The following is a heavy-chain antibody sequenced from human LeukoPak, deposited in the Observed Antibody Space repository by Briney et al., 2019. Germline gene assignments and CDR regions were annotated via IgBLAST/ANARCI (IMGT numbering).Heavy chain of an antibody. CDR2: IIPIFGTA. CDR3: ARDSETPATAISDY. D-gene: IGHD2-2*02. V-gene: IGHV1-69*05. CDR1: GGTFSSYA. J-gene: IGHJ4*02. Sequence: SVKVSCKASGGTFSSYAISWVRQAPGQGLEWMGRIIPIFGTANYAQKFQGRVTITTDESTSTACMELSSLRSEDTAVYYCARDSETPATAISDYWGQGTLVTVSS.